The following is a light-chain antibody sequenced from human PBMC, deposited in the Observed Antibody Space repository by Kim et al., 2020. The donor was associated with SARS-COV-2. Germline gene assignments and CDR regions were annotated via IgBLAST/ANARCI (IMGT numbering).Light chain of an antibody. J-gene: IGKJ4*01. CDR3: QKYNNVPLT. Sequence: ASVGDTITFTCRPSEGTGDYVAWYQQKPGKLPNLLISAASTLREGVTSRFRGTRSGTHYTLTINSLQPEDVATYYCQKYNNVPLTFGGGTKVDIK. CDR1: EGTGDY. V-gene: IGKV1-27*01. CDR2: AAS.